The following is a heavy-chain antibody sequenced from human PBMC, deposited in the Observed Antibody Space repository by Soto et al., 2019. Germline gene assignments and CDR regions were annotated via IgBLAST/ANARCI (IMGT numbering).Heavy chain of an antibody. Sequence: QVQLVESGGGVVQPGRSLRLSCAASGFTFSNHAMHWVRQAPGKGLEWVAVISDDGRNTYYADSVKGRFTISRDNSKNTMELQMNSLRTEDTAVYYCAREPYADPPGYFDYWGQGTLVTVSS. CDR1: GFTFSNHA. D-gene: IGHD4-17*01. CDR3: AREPYADPPGYFDY. J-gene: IGHJ4*02. V-gene: IGHV3-30*04. CDR2: ISDDGRNT.